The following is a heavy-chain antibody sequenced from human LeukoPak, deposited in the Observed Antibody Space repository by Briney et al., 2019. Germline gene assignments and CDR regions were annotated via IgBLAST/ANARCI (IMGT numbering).Heavy chain of an antibody. Sequence: GGSVRLSCAASGFTFDDYAMHWVRQAPGKGLEWVSGISWASGSLAYADPVKGRFTVSRDNAKNSLYLQMNSLRSEDMALYYCAKDRQKGSSLTAAGDAFDVWGHGTMVIVSS. D-gene: IGHD6-13*01. CDR3: AKDRQKGSSLTAAGDAFDV. V-gene: IGHV3-9*03. CDR1: GFTFDDYA. CDR2: ISWASGSL. J-gene: IGHJ3*01.